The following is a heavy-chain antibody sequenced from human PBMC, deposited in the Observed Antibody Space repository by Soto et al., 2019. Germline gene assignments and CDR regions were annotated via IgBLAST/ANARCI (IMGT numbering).Heavy chain of an antibody. CDR1: AFTVISYA. D-gene: IGHD3-22*01. J-gene: IGHJ4*01. Sequence: GGSLRLSCAASAFTVISYAMGWVRQAPGKGLEWVSAISGTGGSTYYADSVKGRFTISRDNSKNTLYLQMNSLRAEDTAVYYCAKAPRGSVYYRTLGYWGHGTLVPVAS. CDR3: AKAPRGSVYYRTLGY. CDR2: ISGTGGST. V-gene: IGHV3-23*01.